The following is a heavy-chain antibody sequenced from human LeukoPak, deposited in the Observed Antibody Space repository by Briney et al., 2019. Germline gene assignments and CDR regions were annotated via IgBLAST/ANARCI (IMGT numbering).Heavy chain of an antibody. V-gene: IGHV3-23*01. CDR1: GLVFGKYA. J-gene: IGHJ4*02. CDR3: AKGRCSGPGCDSFDY. D-gene: IGHD5-12*01. Sequence: GGSLRLSCAASGLVFGKYAMAWVRQAPGKGLECVSIISDDSSFTYYLDSVKGRSTIFRDNSKNTLYLHMNSLKAEDTAVYYCAKGRCSGPGCDSFDYWGQGALVTVSS. CDR2: ISDDSSFT.